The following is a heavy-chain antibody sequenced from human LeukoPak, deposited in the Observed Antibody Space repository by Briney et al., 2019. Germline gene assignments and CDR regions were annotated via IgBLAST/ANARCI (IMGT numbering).Heavy chain of an antibody. CDR2: IYPGDSDT. J-gene: IGHJ5*02. CDR3: ARSQGYCSGGSCLRGDWFDP. Sequence: GASLKISCKGSGSSFTNYWIGWVRQMPGKGVEWMGIIYPGDSDTRYSPSFQGQVTISADKSISTAYLQWGSLKASDTAMYYCARSQGYCSGGSCLRGDWFDPWGQGTLVTVSS. CDR1: GSSFTNYW. V-gene: IGHV5-51*01. D-gene: IGHD2-15*01.